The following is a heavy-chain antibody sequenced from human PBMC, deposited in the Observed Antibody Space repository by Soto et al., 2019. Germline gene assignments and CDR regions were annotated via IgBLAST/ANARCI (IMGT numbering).Heavy chain of an antibody. J-gene: IGHJ6*02. CDR3: ARDRTVTPYYYYGMDV. D-gene: IGHD4-17*01. V-gene: IGHV4-61*01. Sequence: QVQLQESGPGLVKPSETLSLTCTVSGGSVSSGSYYWSWIRQPPGKGLEWIGYIYYSGSTNYNPSLRSRVTISLDTSKNQFSLKLSSVTAADTAVYYCARDRTVTPYYYYGMDVWGQGTTVTVSS. CDR1: GGSVSSGSYY. CDR2: IYYSGST.